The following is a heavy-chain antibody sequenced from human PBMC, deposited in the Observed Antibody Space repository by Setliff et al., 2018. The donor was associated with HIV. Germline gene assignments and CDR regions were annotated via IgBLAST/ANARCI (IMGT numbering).Heavy chain of an antibody. V-gene: IGHV1-18*01. Sequence: ASVKVSCKASGYGFTNFGISWVRLAPGQGLEWMGWVSPYHGTTDYAQKFQGRVAMTRDTSINTVYMELSSLRSEDTAVYYCARRIAFDIWGQGTMVTVSS. CDR1: GYGFTNFG. J-gene: IGHJ3*02. CDR2: VSPYHGTT. CDR3: ARRIAFDI.